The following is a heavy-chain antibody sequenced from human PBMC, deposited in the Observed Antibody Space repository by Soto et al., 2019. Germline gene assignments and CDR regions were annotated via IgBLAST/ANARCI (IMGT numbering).Heavy chain of an antibody. CDR1: GDSISSSNNY. J-gene: IGHJ5*02. CDR2: ISYSGTT. D-gene: IGHD5-18*01. CDR3: ARGRGYSYGLDP. V-gene: IGHV4-30-4*01. Sequence: QVQLQESGPGLVKPSQTLSLTCTVSGDSISSSNNYWSWIRQPPGEGLEWIGFISYSGTTSYSPSLKSLLAISLDTSKNQFSLSLSSVTAADTAVYYCARGRGYSYGLDPWGQGTLVTVSS.